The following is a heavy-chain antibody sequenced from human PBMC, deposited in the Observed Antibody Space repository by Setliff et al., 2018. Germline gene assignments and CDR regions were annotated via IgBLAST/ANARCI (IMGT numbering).Heavy chain of an antibody. CDR2: IYYSGST. Sequence: SETLSLTCTVSGGSISSHYWSWIRQPPGKGLEWIGSIYYSGSTNYNPSLKSRVTISVDTSKNQFSLKLSSVTAADTAVYYCAAKASGSFDYWGQGTLVTVSS. J-gene: IGHJ4*02. CDR3: AAKASGSFDY. CDR1: GGSISSHY. V-gene: IGHV4-59*11. D-gene: IGHD1-26*01.